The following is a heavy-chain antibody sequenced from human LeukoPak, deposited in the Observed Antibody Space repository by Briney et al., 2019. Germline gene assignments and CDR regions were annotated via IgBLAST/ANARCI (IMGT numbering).Heavy chain of an antibody. D-gene: IGHD3-3*01. Sequence: SETLSLTCTVSGYSISSGYYWGWIRQPPGKGLEWIGSIYHSGSTYYNPSLKSRVTISVDTSKNQFSLKLSSVTAADTAVYYCARIRIFGVVRGDLYMDVWGKGTTVTVSS. J-gene: IGHJ6*03. CDR1: GYSISSGYY. V-gene: IGHV4-38-2*02. CDR3: ARIRIFGVVRGDLYMDV. CDR2: IYHSGST.